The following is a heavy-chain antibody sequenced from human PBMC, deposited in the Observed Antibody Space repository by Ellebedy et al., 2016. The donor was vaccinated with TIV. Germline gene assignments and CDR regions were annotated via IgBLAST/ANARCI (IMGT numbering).Heavy chain of an antibody. CDR1: GFSFRSYW. CDR3: ATDGSYGDYLSPTHAFSF. V-gene: IGHV3-7*01. J-gene: IGHJ3*01. D-gene: IGHD4-17*01. CDR2: INQGGSER. Sequence: GESLKISCGSSGFSFRSYWMTWVRQAPGKGLEWVANINQGGSERHYVDSVKGRFTISRDNAKNSLYLQMNSLRVEDTAVYYCATDGSYGDYLSPTHAFSFWGQGTMVTVSS.